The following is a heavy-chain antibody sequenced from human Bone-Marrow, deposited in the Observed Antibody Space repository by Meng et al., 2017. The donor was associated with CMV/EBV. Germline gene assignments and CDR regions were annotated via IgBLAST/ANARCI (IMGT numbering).Heavy chain of an antibody. CDR2: VITMIQFV. CDR3: TKGRHSNFTLLTFYDLDV. CDR1: GGTLNDYA. D-gene: IGHD4-11*01. J-gene: IGHJ6*02. Sequence: SVKVSCKTSGGTLNDYAISWVRQAPGHGLEWMGGVITMIQFVNYAQKFQGRVTITADKSTNTAYLELTNLTSDDTAVYYCTKGRHSNFTLLTFYDLDVWGQGTTVTVSS. V-gene: IGHV1-69*10.